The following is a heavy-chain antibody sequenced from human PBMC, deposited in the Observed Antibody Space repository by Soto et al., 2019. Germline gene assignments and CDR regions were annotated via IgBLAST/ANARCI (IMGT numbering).Heavy chain of an antibody. CDR3: ARCSTGFRTKTTTTHYSGMEG. J-gene: IGHJ6*02. Sequence: ESREISCQASGYPCSAFWITWVRQMPGKGLEWMATIDPRDSYSNYSLSFQGHVTISADKSIGSAYLHWSTLEASDTAIYYCARCSTGFRTKTTTTHYSGMEGWGQGKTVIVSS. CDR1: GYPCSAFW. CDR2: IDPRDSYS. D-gene: IGHD1-26*01. V-gene: IGHV5-10-1*01.